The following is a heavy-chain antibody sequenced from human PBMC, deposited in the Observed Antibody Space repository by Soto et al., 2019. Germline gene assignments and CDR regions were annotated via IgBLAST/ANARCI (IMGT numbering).Heavy chain of an antibody. CDR2: ISSSGGST. CDR3: AKDNRGFPVGFFDY. V-gene: IGHV3-23*01. J-gene: IGHJ4*02. Sequence: GESLRLSCAASGLTFGTYAMSWVRQAPGKGLEWVSAISSSGGSTFYADSVKGRFTISRDNSNNTLFLQMNSLRAEDTATYYCAKDNRGFPVGFFDYWGQGTPVTVSS. CDR1: GLTFGTYA. D-gene: IGHD1-26*01.